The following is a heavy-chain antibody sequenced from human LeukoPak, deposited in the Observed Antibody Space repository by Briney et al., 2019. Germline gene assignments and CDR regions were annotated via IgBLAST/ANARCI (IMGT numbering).Heavy chain of an antibody. J-gene: IGHJ5*01. Sequence: GGSLRLSCAASGYTFSSQWMSWVRQAPGKGLEWVADINQDGSEKHYVDFVKGRFTISRDNAKNLLFLQMNSLRAEDTAVYYCVRDPRWFHYWGHGTLVTV. V-gene: IGHV3-7*01. CDR1: GYTFSSQW. CDR2: INQDGSEK. CDR3: VRDPRWFHY.